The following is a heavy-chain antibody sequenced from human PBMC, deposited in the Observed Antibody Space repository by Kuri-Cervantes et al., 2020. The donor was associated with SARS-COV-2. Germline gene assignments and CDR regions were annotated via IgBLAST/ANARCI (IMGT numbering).Heavy chain of an antibody. CDR1: GGSISRYY. CDR3: ARDLYGSGSYDY. CDR2: IHYSGST. Sequence: SETLSLTCSVSGGSISRYYWSWMRQPPGKGLEWIGNIHYSGSTNYNNSLDSRVTISVDTSKNQFSLKLSSVTAADTAVYYCARDLYGSGSYDYWGQGTLVTVSS. J-gene: IGHJ4*02. D-gene: IGHD3-10*01. V-gene: IGHV4-59*12.